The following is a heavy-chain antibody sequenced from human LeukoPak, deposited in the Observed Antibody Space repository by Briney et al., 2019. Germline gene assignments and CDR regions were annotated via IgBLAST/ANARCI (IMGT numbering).Heavy chain of an antibody. V-gene: IGHV4-4*07. Sequence: SETLSLTCTVSGGSISSYYWSWIRQPAGKGLEWIGRIYTSGRTNYNPSLKSRVTMSVDTSKNQFSLKLSSVTAADTAVYYCARDVVVVVAAQKYNWFDPWGQGTLVTVSS. D-gene: IGHD2-15*01. CDR2: IYTSGRT. CDR3: ARDVVVVVAAQKYNWFDP. J-gene: IGHJ5*02. CDR1: GGSISSYY.